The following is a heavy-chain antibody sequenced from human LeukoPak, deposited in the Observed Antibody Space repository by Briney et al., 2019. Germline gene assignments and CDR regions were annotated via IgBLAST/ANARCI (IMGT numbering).Heavy chain of an antibody. J-gene: IGHJ4*02. Sequence: GGSLRLSCAASGFTFSDYSINWVRQAPGKGLEWVSDISSSSSITYYADSVKGRFTISRDNAKNSLYLQMNSLRVEDTAVYYCARGGAAPDYWGQGTLVTVSS. CDR3: ARGGAAPDY. CDR1: GFTFSDYS. V-gene: IGHV3-48*01. CDR2: ISSSSSIT. D-gene: IGHD1-26*01.